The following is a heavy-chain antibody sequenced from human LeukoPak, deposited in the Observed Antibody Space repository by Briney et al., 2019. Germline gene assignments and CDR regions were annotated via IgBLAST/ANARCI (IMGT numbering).Heavy chain of an antibody. V-gene: IGHV1-2*02. J-gene: IGHJ3*02. CDR2: ITPNSGGT. D-gene: IGHD3-3*01. CDR1: GYTFTGYY. Sequence: ASVKVSCKASGYTFTGYYMHWVRQAPGQGLEWMGWITPNSGGTNYAQKFQARVTLTRDTSISTAYMELSSLRSDDTAVYFCARETGLSGTYSDAFDIWGQGTMVTVSS. CDR3: ARETGLSGTYSDAFDI.